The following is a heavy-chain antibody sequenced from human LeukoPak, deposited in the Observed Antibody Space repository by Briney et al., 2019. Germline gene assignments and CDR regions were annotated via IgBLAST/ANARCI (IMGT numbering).Heavy chain of an antibody. D-gene: IGHD3-10*01. Sequence: GGSLRLSCAASGFTVSSNYMSWVRQAPGKGLEWVSVIYSGGSTYYADSVKGRFTISRDNSKNTLYLQTNSLRAKDTAVYYCARVTYGSGTYGAFDYWGQGTLVTVSS. V-gene: IGHV3-53*01. CDR2: IYSGGST. J-gene: IGHJ4*02. CDR3: ARVTYGSGTYGAFDY. CDR1: GFTVSSNY.